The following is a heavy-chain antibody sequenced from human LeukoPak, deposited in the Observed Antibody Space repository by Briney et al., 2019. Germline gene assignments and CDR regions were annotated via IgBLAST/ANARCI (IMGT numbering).Heavy chain of an antibody. V-gene: IGHV3-48*04. CDR1: GFSFNRRG. J-gene: IGHJ6*03. CDR2: ISPGSETI. D-gene: IGHD3-16*01. Sequence: GGSLRLSCAASGFSFNRRGMNWVRQPPGKGLEWVSYISPGSETIFYAESVQGRFAVSRDDAKGSLYLQMHTLRGEDTAVYYCARIDGPTVFTYYMDLWGKGTTVTVAS. CDR3: ARIDGPTVFTYYMDL.